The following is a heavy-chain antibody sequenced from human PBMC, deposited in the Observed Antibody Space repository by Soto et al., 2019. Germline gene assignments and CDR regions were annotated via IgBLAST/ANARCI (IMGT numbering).Heavy chain of an antibody. J-gene: IGHJ4*02. CDR2: IDYSGST. Sequence: QVQLQESGPGLVKPSQTLSLTCTVSGGSISSGGYYWSWIRQHPGKGLERIGYIDYSGSTYYNQSLKSRVTISVDTSKSQFSLKQSSVTAADTAVYYCARSGQRDYYFDYWGQGTLVTVSS. D-gene: IGHD6-25*01. CDR1: GGSISSGGYY. CDR3: ARSGQRDYYFDY. V-gene: IGHV4-31*03.